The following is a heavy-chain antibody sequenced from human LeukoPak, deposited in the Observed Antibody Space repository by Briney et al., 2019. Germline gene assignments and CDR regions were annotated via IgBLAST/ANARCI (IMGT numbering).Heavy chain of an antibody. CDR2: INSDGSST. J-gene: IGHJ6*02. V-gene: IGHV3-74*01. CDR1: GFTFSSYW. D-gene: IGHD6-19*01. CDR3: ARDEWSSGWYFRTDYYYYGMDV. Sequence: GGSLRLSCAASGFTFSSYWRHWVRQAPGKGLVWVSRINSDGSSTSYADSVKGRFTISRDNAKNTLYLQMNSLRAEDTAVYYCARDEWSSGWYFRTDYYYYGMDVWGQGTTVTVSS.